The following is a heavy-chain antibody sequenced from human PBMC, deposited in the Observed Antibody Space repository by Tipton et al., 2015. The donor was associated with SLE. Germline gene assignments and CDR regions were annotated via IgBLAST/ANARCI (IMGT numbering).Heavy chain of an antibody. CDR1: GGSFSTYY. J-gene: IGHJ4*02. V-gene: IGHV4-34*09. CDR3: AREGPFGELSH. Sequence: TLSLTCAVYGGSFSTYYWSWIRQPPGKGLEWIGEINYSGSTNYSPSLKSRLTISVDTSKNQFSLKLSSVTAADTAVYYCAREGPFGELSHWGQGTLVTVSS. CDR2: INYSGST. D-gene: IGHD3-10*01.